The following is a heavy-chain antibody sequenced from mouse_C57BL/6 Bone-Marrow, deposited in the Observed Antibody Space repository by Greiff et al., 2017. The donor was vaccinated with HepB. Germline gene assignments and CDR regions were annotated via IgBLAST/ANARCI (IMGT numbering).Heavy chain of an antibody. CDR3: ARLGLLSYAMDY. Sequence: QVQLQQSGAELVRPGTSVKMSCKASGYTFTNYWIGWAKQRRGHGLEWIGDIYPGGGYTNYNEKFKGKATLTADKSSSTAYMQFSSLTSEDSAIYYCARLGLLSYAMDYWGQGTSVTVSS. J-gene: IGHJ4*01. CDR2: IYPGGGYT. D-gene: IGHD4-1*01. V-gene: IGHV1-63*01. CDR1: GYTFTNYW.